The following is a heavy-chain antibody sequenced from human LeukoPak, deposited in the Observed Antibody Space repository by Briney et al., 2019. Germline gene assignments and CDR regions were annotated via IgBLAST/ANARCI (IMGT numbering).Heavy chain of an antibody. V-gene: IGHV3-53*01. Sequence: GGSLRLSCAASGFTVSSNYMSWVRQAPGKGLEWVSVIYSGGSTYYADSVKGRFTISRDNSKNTLYLQMNSLRAEDTAVYYCAKDLSSAITSALVLDVWGQGATVIVSS. J-gene: IGHJ6*02. CDR1: GFTVSSNY. CDR2: IYSGGST. D-gene: IGHD3-22*01. CDR3: AKDLSSAITSALVLDV.